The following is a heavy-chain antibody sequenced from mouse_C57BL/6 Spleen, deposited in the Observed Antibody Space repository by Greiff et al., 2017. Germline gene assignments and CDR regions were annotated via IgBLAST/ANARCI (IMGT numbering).Heavy chain of an antibody. V-gene: IGHV1-69*01. Sequence: QVQLKQSGAELVMPGASVKLSCKASGYTFTSYWMHWVKQRPGQGLEWIGEIDPSDSYTNYNQKFKGKSTLTVDKSSSTAYMQLSSLTSEDSAVYYCARWGTTADFDYWGQGTTLTVSS. D-gene: IGHD1-2*01. J-gene: IGHJ2*01. CDR3: ARWGTTADFDY. CDR1: GYTFTSYW. CDR2: IDPSDSYT.